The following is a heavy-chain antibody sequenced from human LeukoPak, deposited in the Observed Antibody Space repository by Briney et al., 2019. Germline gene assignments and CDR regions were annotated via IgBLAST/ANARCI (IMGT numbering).Heavy chain of an antibody. V-gene: IGHV4-39*07. Sequence: SETLSLTCTVSGGSISSSSYYWGWIRQPPGKGLEWIGSIYYSGSTYSNPSLQSRVTISVDTSKNQFSLKLSSVTAADTAVYYCARHAWYSSGWYFKGYWGQGTLVTVSS. J-gene: IGHJ4*02. D-gene: IGHD6-19*01. CDR2: IYYSGST. CDR3: ARHAWYSSGWYFKGY. CDR1: GGSISSSSYY.